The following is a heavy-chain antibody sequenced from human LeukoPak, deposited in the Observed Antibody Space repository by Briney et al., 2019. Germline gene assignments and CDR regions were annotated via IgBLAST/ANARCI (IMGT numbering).Heavy chain of an antibody. CDR1: GFTLSDYY. V-gene: IGHV3-11*01. CDR2: RSSSGSTI. CDR3: ARRRDFIDY. J-gene: IGHJ4*02. Sequence: GGSLRLSCAASGFTLSDYYMSWIRQAPGKGLECVSYRSSSGSTIYYADSVKGRFAISRDNAKNSLYLQMNSLRAEDTAVYYCARRRDFIDYWGQGTLVTVSS. D-gene: IGHD3/OR15-3a*01.